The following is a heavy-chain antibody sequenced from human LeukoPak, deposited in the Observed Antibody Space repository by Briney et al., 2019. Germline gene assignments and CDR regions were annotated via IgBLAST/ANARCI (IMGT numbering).Heavy chain of an antibody. CDR1: GFTFSSYA. V-gene: IGHV3-30*04. Sequence: GGSLRLSCAASGFTFSSYAMHWVRQAPGKGLEWVAVISYDGSNKYYADSVKGRFTISRDNSKNTLYLQMNSLKTEDTAVYYCTTDPSPGYYDSSGYRRYYFDYWGQGTLVTVSS. J-gene: IGHJ4*02. CDR3: TTDPSPGYYDSSGYRRYYFDY. CDR2: ISYDGSNK. D-gene: IGHD3-22*01.